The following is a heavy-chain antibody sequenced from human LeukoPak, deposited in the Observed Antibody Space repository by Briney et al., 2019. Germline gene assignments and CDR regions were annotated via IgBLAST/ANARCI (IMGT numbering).Heavy chain of an antibody. CDR3: AREKELLRYFDWLYRGPSYYYYYMDV. CDR1: GFTFSSYN. CDR2: ISSSSSYI. Sequence: GGSLRLSCAASGFTFSSYNMNWVRQAPGKGLEWVSSISSSSSYIYYADSVKGRFTISRDNAKNSLYLQMNSLRAEDTAVYYCAREKELLRYFDWLYRGPSYYYYYMDVWGKGTTVTISS. D-gene: IGHD3-9*01. V-gene: IGHV3-21*04. J-gene: IGHJ6*03.